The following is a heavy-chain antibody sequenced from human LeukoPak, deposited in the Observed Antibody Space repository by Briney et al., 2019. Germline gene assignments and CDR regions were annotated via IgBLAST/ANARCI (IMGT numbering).Heavy chain of an antibody. Sequence: PSETLSLTCTVSVGSISSSDYYWDWIRQSPGKGLEWIGYIYHSGTTNYNPSLKGRVTISVDTSKTQFSLRLTSVTAADTAVYFCAQLAPYSPAYSQQWGQGTLVTVSS. CDR2: IYHSGTT. D-gene: IGHD2-15*01. CDR3: AQLAPYSPAYSQQ. CDR1: VGSISSSDYY. J-gene: IGHJ1*01. V-gene: IGHV4-61*05.